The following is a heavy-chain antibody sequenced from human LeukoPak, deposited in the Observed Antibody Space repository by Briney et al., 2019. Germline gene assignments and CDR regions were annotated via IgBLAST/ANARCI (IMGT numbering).Heavy chain of an antibody. J-gene: IGHJ3*02. Sequence: GGSLRLSCAASGFTFSDYYLSWIRQAPGKGLGWVSYISSSGDTIYYADSVKGRFTISRDNAKNSLYLQMNSLRAEDTAVYYCAKDPSYDSSGFDAFDIWGQGTMVTVSS. CDR3: AKDPSYDSSGFDAFDI. V-gene: IGHV3-11*04. CDR1: GFTFSDYY. D-gene: IGHD3-22*01. CDR2: ISSSGDTI.